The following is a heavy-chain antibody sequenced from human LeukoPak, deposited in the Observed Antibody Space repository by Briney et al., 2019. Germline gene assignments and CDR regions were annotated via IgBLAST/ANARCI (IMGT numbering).Heavy chain of an antibody. CDR2: INHSGGT. J-gene: IGHJ5*02. V-gene: IGHV4-34*01. CDR1: GGSFSGYY. CDR3: ARGVGWFDP. Sequence: KSSETLSLTCAVYGGSFSGYYWSWIRQPPGKGLEWIGEINHSGGTNYNPSLKSRVTISVDTSKNQFSLKLSSVTAADTAVYYCARGVGWFDPWGQGTLVTVSS. D-gene: IGHD1-26*01.